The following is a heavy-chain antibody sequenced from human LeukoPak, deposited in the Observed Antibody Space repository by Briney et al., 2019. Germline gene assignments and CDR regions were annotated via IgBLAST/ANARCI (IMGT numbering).Heavy chain of an antibody. D-gene: IGHD3-10*01. Sequence: GGSLRLSCAASGFTFSSYEMNWVRQAPGKGLEWVSYISSSGSTIYYADSVKGRSTISRDNAKNSLYLQMNSLRAEDTAVYFCARDRSVLLWFGELPYTGNDAFDIWGQGTMVTVSS. CDR2: ISSSGSTI. J-gene: IGHJ3*02. CDR3: ARDRSVLLWFGELPYTGNDAFDI. CDR1: GFTFSSYE. V-gene: IGHV3-48*03.